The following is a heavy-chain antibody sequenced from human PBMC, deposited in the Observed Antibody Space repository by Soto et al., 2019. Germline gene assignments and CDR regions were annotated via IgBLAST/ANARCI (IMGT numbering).Heavy chain of an antibody. CDR3: AKFRVSRMVRGADDAFDI. D-gene: IGHD3-10*01. CDR2: ISYDGSNK. V-gene: IGHV3-30*18. CDR1: EFTFSSYG. Sequence: QVQLVESGGGVVQPGRSLRLSCAASEFTFSSYGMHWVRQAPGKGLEWVAVISYDGSNKYYADSVKGRFTISRDNSKNTLYLQMNSLRAEDTAVYYCAKFRVSRMVRGADDAFDIWGQGTMVTVSS. J-gene: IGHJ3*02.